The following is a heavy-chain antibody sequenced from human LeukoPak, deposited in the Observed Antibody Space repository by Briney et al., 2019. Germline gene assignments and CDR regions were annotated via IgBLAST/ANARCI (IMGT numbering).Heavy chain of an antibody. Sequence: ASVKVSCKASGYTFTGYYMHWVRQAPGQGLEWMGWINPNSGDTNYAQKFQGGVTMTRDTSISTAYMELSRLRSDDTAVYYCARDRRRYCSGGSCYPYYMDVWGKGTTVTISS. CDR2: INPNSGDT. CDR3: ARDRRRYCSGGSCYPYYMDV. CDR1: GYTFTGYY. V-gene: IGHV1-2*02. J-gene: IGHJ6*03. D-gene: IGHD2-15*01.